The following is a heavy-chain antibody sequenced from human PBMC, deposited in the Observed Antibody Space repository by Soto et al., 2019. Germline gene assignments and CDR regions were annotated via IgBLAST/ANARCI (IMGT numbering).Heavy chain of an antibody. Sequence: QVHLVESGGGVVQPGRSLRLSCLASGFVFGDYGLHWVRQAPGKGLEWLAFISYDGSSKYYAESVKGRFTISRDDSKNTLFLQMNSLRAEDTAVYYCAKKSCIHGLCPFDSWGQGSLVSVSS. D-gene: IGHD2-8*01. CDR2: ISYDGSSK. J-gene: IGHJ4*02. CDR1: GFVFGDYG. CDR3: AKKSCIHGLCPFDS. V-gene: IGHV3-30*18.